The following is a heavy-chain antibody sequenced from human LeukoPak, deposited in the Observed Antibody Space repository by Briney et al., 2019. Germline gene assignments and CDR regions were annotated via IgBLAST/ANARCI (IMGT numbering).Heavy chain of an antibody. D-gene: IGHD1-26*01. J-gene: IGHJ4*02. CDR2: IYYSGST. V-gene: IGHV4-59*08. CDR1: GGSISSYY. Sequence: SETLSLTCTVSGGSISSYYWSWIRQPPGKGLEWIGYIYYSGSTNYNPSLKSRVTISVDTSKNQFSLKLRSVTAADTAVYYCAKPNGIGLLGYWGQGNLVTVSS. CDR3: AKPNGIGLLGY.